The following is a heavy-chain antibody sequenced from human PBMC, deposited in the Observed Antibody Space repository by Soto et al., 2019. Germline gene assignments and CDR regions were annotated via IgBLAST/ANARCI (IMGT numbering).Heavy chain of an antibody. CDR3: ASGGAVNYYPGMDV. CDR2: ISAYNGKT. D-gene: IGHD2-15*01. J-gene: IGHJ6*02. V-gene: IGHV1-18*01. CDR1: GYTFTSYG. Sequence: QVQLVQSGGEVKKPGASVKLSCTASGYTFTSYGISWVRQAPGQGLEWMGWISAYNGKTNYAQNVQGRVTMTTDTSTRTAYVDLRSMRSDDTAVYYCASGGAVNYYPGMDVWGQGTTVTVSS.